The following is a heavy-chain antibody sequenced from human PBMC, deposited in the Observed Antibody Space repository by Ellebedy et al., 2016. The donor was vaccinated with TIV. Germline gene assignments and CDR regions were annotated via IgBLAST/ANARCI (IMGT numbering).Heavy chain of an antibody. J-gene: IGHJ6*03. CDR1: GFTFSDYY. Sequence: GESLKISCAASGFTFSDYYMTWIRQAPGKGLEWVSYISTSASTIYYPDSVNGRFTISRDNAKNSLYLQMNSLRAEDTAVYYCARVRQDYDYYYYYYMDVWGKGTTVTVSS. V-gene: IGHV3-11*01. CDR3: ARVRQDYDYYYYYYMDV. D-gene: IGHD4-17*01. CDR2: ISTSASTI.